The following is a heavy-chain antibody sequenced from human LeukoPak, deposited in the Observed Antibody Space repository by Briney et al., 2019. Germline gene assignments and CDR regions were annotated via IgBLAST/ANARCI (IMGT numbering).Heavy chain of an antibody. V-gene: IGHV4-4*07. CDR1: GGSISSCY. D-gene: IGHD5-12*01. J-gene: IGHJ4*02. CDR3: ARDIPNSGYDFTRGIDY. CDR2: IYTSGST. Sequence: NPSETLSLTCTVSGGSISSCYWSWIRQPAGKGLEWIGRIYTSGSTNYNPSLKSRVTMSVETSKNQFSLKLSSVTAADTAVYYCARDIPNSGYDFTRGIDYWGQGTLVTVSS.